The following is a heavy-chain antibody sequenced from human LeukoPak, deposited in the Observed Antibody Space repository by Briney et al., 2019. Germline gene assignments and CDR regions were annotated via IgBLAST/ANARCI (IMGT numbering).Heavy chain of an antibody. Sequence: SETLSLTCTVSGGSISSYYWSWIRPPPGKGLEWIGYIYYSGSTSYNPSLKSRVTISVDTSKNQFSLKLSSVTAADTAVYYCARSPDLIAVAGTFDYWGQGTLVTVSS. J-gene: IGHJ4*02. CDR1: GGSISSYY. CDR3: ARSPDLIAVAGTFDY. V-gene: IGHV4-59*01. D-gene: IGHD6-19*01. CDR2: IYYSGST.